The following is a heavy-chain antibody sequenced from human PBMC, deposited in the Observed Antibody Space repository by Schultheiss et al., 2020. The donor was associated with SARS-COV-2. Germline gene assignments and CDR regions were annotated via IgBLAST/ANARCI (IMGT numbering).Heavy chain of an antibody. J-gene: IGHJ6*02. D-gene: IGHD3-22*01. CDR1: GFTFSNSD. Sequence: GGSLRLSCAASGFTFSNSDMNWVRQAPGKGLEWVAVISYDGSNKYYADSVKGRFTISRDNAKNSLYLEMNSLRAEDTAVYYCAKDLARRVVDSLYYGMDVWGQGTTVTVSS. V-gene: IGHV3-30*18. CDR3: AKDLARRVVDSLYYGMDV. CDR2: ISYDGSNK.